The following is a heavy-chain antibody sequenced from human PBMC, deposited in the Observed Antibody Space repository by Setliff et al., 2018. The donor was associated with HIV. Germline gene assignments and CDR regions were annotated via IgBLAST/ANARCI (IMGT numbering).Heavy chain of an antibody. V-gene: IGHV4-4*09. CDR1: GGSISNYY. CDR2: IYTSGST. D-gene: IGHD3-10*01. CDR3: ARTFGDLKNYNYYYTIDV. J-gene: IGHJ6*02. Sequence: SETLSLTCTVSGGSISNYYWSWIRQPPGKGLEWIGYIYTSGSTNYNPSLKSRVTISVDTSKNQFSLKQSSVTAADTAVYYCARTFGDLKNYNYYYTIDVGGQGTTVTVSS.